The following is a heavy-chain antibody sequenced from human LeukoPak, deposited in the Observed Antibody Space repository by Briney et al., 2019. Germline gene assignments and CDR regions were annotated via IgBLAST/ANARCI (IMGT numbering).Heavy chain of an antibody. D-gene: IGHD6-13*01. CDR3: AFLDSSSWYGDYYGMDV. V-gene: IGHV3-33*01. CDR1: GFTFSSYG. Sequence: PGGSLRLSCAASGFTFSSYGMHWVRQAPGKGLEWAAVIRYDGSNKYYADSVKGRFTISRDNSKNTRYLQLNSLRAEDTAMYYCAFLDSSSWYGDYYGMDVWGQGSTVTVSS. J-gene: IGHJ6*02. CDR2: IRYDGSNK.